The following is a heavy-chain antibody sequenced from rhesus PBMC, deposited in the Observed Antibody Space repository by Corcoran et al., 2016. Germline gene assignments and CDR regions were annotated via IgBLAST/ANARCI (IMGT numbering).Heavy chain of an antibody. Sequence: QVQLQESGPGLVKPSETLSLTCAVSGYSISSGYGWGWLPQPPGKGLEWIGQIYGGSGSTYYNPSLKSRVTVSKDTSNNQFSLNLSSVTAADTAVYYCGRVDLNWYFDLWGPGTPITISS. V-gene: IGHV4-127*01. J-gene: IGHJ2*01. CDR1: GYSISSGYG. CDR3: GRVDLNWYFDL. CDR2: IYGGSGST. D-gene: IGHD5-12*01.